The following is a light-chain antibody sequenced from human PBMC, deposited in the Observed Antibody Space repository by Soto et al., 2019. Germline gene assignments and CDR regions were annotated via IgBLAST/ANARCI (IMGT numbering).Light chain of an antibody. CDR1: QSVSSSF. CDR2: GAS. CDR3: QQYDSSPRT. Sequence: EIVLTQSPGTLSLSPGERATLSCRAGQSVSSSFLAWFQQKPGQAPRLLIYGASSRATGIPDRFSGSESGTDFTVTISRMEPEDFAVYYCQQYDSSPRTFGQGTKLEIK. V-gene: IGKV3-20*01. J-gene: IGKJ2*01.